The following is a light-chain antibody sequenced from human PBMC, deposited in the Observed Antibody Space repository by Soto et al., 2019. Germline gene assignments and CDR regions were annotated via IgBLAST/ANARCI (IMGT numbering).Light chain of an antibody. CDR2: EAS. CDR3: SLYTSENTYV. V-gene: IGLV2-18*01. Sequence: QSALTQPPSVSGSPGQSVTISCTGTSTDFVSYNRVSWYQQPPGTAPKLIIYEASNRPSGVPGRFSGSKSGNTASLTISGLQAADEADYYWSLYTSENTYVFGTGTKVTVL. J-gene: IGLJ1*01. CDR1: STDFVSYNR.